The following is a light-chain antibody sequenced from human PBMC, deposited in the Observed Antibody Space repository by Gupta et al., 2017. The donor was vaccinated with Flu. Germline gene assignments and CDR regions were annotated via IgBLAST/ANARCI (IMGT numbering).Light chain of an antibody. CDR1: QSVLYSFDNQNF. V-gene: IGKV4-1*01. Sequence: IVMTQSPDSLAVSLGERATINCKASQSVLYSFDNQNFLAWYQQKAGQPPNLLICWASTRESGIPGRLRGSGSGADFTLTMSSLKPEDVAVYDCRQYYRTPPTFGHGTKVEIK. CDR3: RQYYRTPPT. CDR2: WAS. J-gene: IGKJ1*01.